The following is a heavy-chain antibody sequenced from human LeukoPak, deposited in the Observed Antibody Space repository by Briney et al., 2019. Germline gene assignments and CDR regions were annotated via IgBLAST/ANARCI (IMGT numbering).Heavy chain of an antibody. CDR2: FDPADGEP. V-gene: IGHV1-24*01. D-gene: IGHD4-17*01. Sequence: ASVKVSCKISGYTLTEVSMHWVRQAPGKGLEWMGGFDPADGEPIYAQKFQGRVTMSEDASTDTAYMDLSSLRSEVTAVYYCATEVVGYGDVHYFDSWGPGTLVTVSS. CDR3: ATEVVGYGDVHYFDS. J-gene: IGHJ4*02. CDR1: GYTLTEVS.